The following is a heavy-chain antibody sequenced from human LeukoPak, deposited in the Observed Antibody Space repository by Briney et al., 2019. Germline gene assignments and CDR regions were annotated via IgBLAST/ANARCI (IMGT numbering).Heavy chain of an antibody. J-gene: IGHJ4*02. D-gene: IGHD3-9*01. CDR1: GYTFTAYY. CDR3: ARPDRLALDY. V-gene: IGHV1-2*02. Sequence: ASVKVSCKASGYTFTAYYMHWVRQAPGQGLEWMGWIDPNSGATDSAQKFQGRVTVTRDTSINTVYMELTSLRSEDTAVYYCARPDRLALDYWGQGTLVTVSS. CDR2: IDPNSGAT.